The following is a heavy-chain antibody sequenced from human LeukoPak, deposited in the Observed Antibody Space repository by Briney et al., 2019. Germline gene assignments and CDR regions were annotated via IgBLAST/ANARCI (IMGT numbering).Heavy chain of an antibody. V-gene: IGHV1-46*01. J-gene: IGHJ4*02. D-gene: IGHD1-7*01. CDR3: ARGYWRYNWNYASDFDY. Sequence: ASVKVSCKASGYTFTNYYMHWVRQAPGQGLEWMGIINPSGGSTSYAQKFQGRVTMTRDTSTSTVYMELSSLRSEDTAVYYCARGYWRYNWNYASDFDYWGQGTLVTVSS. CDR1: GYTFTNYY. CDR2: INPSGGST.